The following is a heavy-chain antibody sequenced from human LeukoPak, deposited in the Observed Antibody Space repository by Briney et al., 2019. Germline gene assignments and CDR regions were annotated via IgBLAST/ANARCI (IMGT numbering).Heavy chain of an antibody. V-gene: IGHV1-46*01. Sequence: ASVTVSFKASGYTFTDYGVSWVRQAPGQGLEWMGIINPSGGSTSYAQKFQGRVTMTRDMSTSTVYMELSSLRSEDTAVYYCARESDSYVDYWGQGTLVTVSS. D-gene: IGHD5-18*01. CDR3: ARESDSYVDY. CDR1: GYTFTDYG. CDR2: INPSGGST. J-gene: IGHJ4*02.